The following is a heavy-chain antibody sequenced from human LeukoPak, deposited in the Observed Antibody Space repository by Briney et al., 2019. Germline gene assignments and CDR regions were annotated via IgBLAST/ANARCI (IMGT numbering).Heavy chain of an antibody. V-gene: IGHV3-74*01. D-gene: IGHD4/OR15-4a*01. CDR3: ARRAGAYSHPYDY. Sequence: GGSLRLSCVDSGFMFSSYWMHWVRQAPGKGLVWVSRINGDGSSTPYADSVKGRLTISRDNAKNTVYLQINSLRDEDTAVYYCARRAGAYSHPYDYWGQGTLVTVSS. CDR2: INGDGSST. J-gene: IGHJ4*02. CDR1: GFMFSSYW.